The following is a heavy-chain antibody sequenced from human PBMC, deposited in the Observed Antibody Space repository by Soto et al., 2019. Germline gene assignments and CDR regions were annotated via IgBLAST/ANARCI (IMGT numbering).Heavy chain of an antibody. D-gene: IGHD2-21*01. V-gene: IGHV1-2*02. CDR1: GYTFTGYY. CDR2: ISPNSGGT. Sequence: ASVNVSCKASGYTFTGYYMHWVRQAPGQGLEWMGWISPNSGGTNYAQKFQGRVTMTRDTSISTAYMELSRLRSDDTAVYYCARGAHNSLYSEGYAMDVWGQGTTVTVSS. CDR3: ARGAHNSLYSEGYAMDV. J-gene: IGHJ6*02.